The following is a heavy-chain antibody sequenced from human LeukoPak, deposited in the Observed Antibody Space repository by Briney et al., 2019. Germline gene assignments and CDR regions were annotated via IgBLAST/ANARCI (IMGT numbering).Heavy chain of an antibody. CDR1: GGSISSSNW. V-gene: IGHV4-4*02. CDR3: ARDQYSYGYYFDY. D-gene: IGHD5-18*01. Sequence: PSETLSLTCAVSGGSISSSNWWSWVRQPPGKGLEWIGEIYHSGSTNYNPSLKSRVTISVDKSKNQFSLKLSSVTAADTAVYYCARDQYSYGYYFDYWGQGTLVTVSS. CDR2: IYHSGST. J-gene: IGHJ4*02.